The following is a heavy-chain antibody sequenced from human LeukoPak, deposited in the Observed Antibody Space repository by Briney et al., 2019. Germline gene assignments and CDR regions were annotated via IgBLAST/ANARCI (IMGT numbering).Heavy chain of an antibody. J-gene: IGHJ3*02. V-gene: IGHV4-61*02. D-gene: IGHD5-24*01. CDR2: IYTSGST. CDR3: ARDSGRWLSTPEAFDI. CDR1: GGSISSGSYY. Sequence: PTQTLSLTCTVSGGSISSGSYYWSWIRQPAGKGLEWIGRIYTSGSTNYNPSLKSRVTISVDTSKNQFSLKLSSVTAADTAVYYCARDSGRWLSTPEAFDIWGQGTMVTVSS.